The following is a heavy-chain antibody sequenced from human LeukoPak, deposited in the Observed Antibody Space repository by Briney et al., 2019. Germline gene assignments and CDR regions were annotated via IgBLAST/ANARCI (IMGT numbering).Heavy chain of an antibody. V-gene: IGHV4-34*01. CDR2: INHSGST. J-gene: IGHJ3*02. D-gene: IGHD6-19*01. Sequence: SETLSLTCAVYGGSFSGYYWSWIRQPPGKGLEWIGEINHSGSTNYNPSLKSRVTISVDTSKNQFSLKLSSVTAADTAVYYCARLSSGWYRNDIWGQGTMVTVSS. CDR1: GGSFSGYY. CDR3: ARLSSGWYRNDI.